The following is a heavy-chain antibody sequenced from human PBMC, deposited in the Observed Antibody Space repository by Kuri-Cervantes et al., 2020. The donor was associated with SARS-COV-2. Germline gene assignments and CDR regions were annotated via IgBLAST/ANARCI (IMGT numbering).Heavy chain of an antibody. CDR3: AKDPRSSGWYDY. J-gene: IGHJ4*02. V-gene: IGHV3-23*01. Sequence: GGSLRLSCAASGFTFTTFAMSWVRQAPGKGLEWVSGISGRGGSTYYADSVKGRFTISRDNSKNTLFLQMSSLRAEDTAVYYCAKDPRSSGWYDYWGQGTLVTVSS. D-gene: IGHD6-19*01. CDR1: GFTFTTFA. CDR2: ISGRGGST.